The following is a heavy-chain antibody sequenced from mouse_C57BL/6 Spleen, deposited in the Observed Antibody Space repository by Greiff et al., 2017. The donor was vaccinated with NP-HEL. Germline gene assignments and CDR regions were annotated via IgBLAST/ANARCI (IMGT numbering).Heavy chain of an antibody. CDR3: ASPPYYYGSSPFAY. CDR2: IHPNSGST. CDR1: GYTFTSYW. D-gene: IGHD1-1*01. J-gene: IGHJ3*01. Sequence: QVQLQQPGAELVKPGASVKLSCKASGYTFTSYWMHWVKQRPGQGLEWIGMIHPNSGSTNYNEKFTSTSTLTVDQSSSTAYMQLRSLTSEDSAVYYCASPPYYYGSSPFAYWGQGTLVTVSA. V-gene: IGHV1-64*01.